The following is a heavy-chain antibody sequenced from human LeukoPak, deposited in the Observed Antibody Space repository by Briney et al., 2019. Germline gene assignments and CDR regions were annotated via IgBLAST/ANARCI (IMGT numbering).Heavy chain of an antibody. CDR2: ISSSSSTI. J-gene: IGHJ4*02. Sequence: GGSLRLSCAASGFTFSIYSMNWVRQAPGKGLEWVSYISSSSSTIYYADSVKGRFTISRDSAKNSLYLQMNSLRDEDTAVYYCARDRYGDYVSDSWGQGTLVTVSS. D-gene: IGHD4-17*01. CDR1: GFTFSIYS. V-gene: IGHV3-48*02. CDR3: ARDRYGDYVSDS.